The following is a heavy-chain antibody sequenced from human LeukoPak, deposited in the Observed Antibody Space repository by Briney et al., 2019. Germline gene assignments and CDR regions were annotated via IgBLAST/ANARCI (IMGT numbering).Heavy chain of an antibody. CDR3: AACSYYYDSSGYYPW. CDR2: INHSGST. Sequence: SETLSLTCAVYGGSFSGYYWSWIRQPPGKGLEWIGEINHSGSTNYNPSLKSRVTISVDTSKNQFSLRLSSVTAADTAVYYCAACSYYYDSSGYYPWWGQGTLVTVS. D-gene: IGHD3-22*01. J-gene: IGHJ4*02. V-gene: IGHV4-34*01. CDR1: GGSFSGYY.